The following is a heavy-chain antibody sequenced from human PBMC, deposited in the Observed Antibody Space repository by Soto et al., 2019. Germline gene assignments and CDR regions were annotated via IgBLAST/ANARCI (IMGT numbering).Heavy chain of an antibody. V-gene: IGHV4-31*03. Sequence: QVQLQESGPGLVEPSQTLSLTCTVSGGSISSGGYYWSWIRQHPGKGLEWIGYIYYSGSTYYNPSLKSRVTISVDTSKNQFSLKLSSVTAADTAVYYCAREFLTEGIAAAGTFDYWGQGTLVTVSS. CDR3: AREFLTEGIAAAGTFDY. J-gene: IGHJ4*02. CDR2: IYYSGST. CDR1: GGSISSGGYY. D-gene: IGHD6-13*01.